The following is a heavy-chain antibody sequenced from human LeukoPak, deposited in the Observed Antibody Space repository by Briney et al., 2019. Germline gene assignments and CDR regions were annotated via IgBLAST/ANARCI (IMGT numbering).Heavy chain of an antibody. CDR1: GFTFSDYY. CDR3: ARDDYDSSGEGWFDP. V-gene: IGHV3-11*04. Sequence: PGGSLRLSCAASGFTFSDYYMSWIRQAPGKGLEWVSYTSSSGSTIYYADSVKGRFTISRDNAKNSLYLQMKSLRAEDTAVYYCARDDYDSSGEGWFDPWGQGTLVTVSS. CDR2: TSSSGSTI. D-gene: IGHD3-22*01. J-gene: IGHJ5*02.